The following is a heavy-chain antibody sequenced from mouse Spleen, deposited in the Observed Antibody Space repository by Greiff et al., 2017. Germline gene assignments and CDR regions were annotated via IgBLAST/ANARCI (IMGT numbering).Heavy chain of an antibody. J-gene: IGHJ2*01. V-gene: IGHV2-6-1*01. CDR3: ARHGGNYLDY. D-gene: IGHD2-14*01. CDR2: ICSDGST. CDR1: GFSLTSYG. Sequence: VQGVESGPGLVAPSPSLSISCTTSGFSLTSYGVNWVRQPPGKGLEWLVVICSDGSTTYNSALNSRLSMSKDNSKSQVYLKMNSLQTDDTAMYYCARHGGNYLDYWGQGTTLTVSS.